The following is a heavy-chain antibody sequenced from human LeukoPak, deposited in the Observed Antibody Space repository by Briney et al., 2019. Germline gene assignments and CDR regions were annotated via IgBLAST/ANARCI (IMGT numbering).Heavy chain of an antibody. Sequence: SETLSLTCTVSGGSISSYYWSWIRQPPGKGLEWIGYTYTSGSTNYNPSLKSRVTISVDTSKNQFSLKLSSVTAADTAVYYCARQYYYDSSGLQGDWFDPWGQGTLVTVSS. V-gene: IGHV4-4*09. J-gene: IGHJ5*02. CDR3: ARQYYYDSSGLQGDWFDP. CDR1: GGSISSYY. D-gene: IGHD3-22*01. CDR2: TYTSGST.